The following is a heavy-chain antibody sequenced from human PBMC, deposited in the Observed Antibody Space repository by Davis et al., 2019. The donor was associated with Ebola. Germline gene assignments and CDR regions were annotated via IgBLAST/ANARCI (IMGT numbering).Heavy chain of an antibody. J-gene: IGHJ3*02. CDR3: ARDPGSSAFDI. V-gene: IGHV3-7*01. Sequence: GESLKISCAASQFSFSNYWMSWVRQAPGKGLEFVANMDQDGSVKNYMDSVKGRFTISRDNARKFLFLQMNDLRVEDTAIYYCARDPGSSAFDIWGQGTMITVSS. D-gene: IGHD1-14*01. CDR1: QFSFSNYW. CDR2: MDQDGSVK.